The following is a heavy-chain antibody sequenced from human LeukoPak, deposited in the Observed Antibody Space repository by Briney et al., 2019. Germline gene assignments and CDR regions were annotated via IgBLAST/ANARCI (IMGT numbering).Heavy chain of an antibody. CDR1: GGSISNYY. J-gene: IGHJ4*02. Sequence: SETLSLTCTVSGGSISNYYWSWFRQPPGKGLECIGYIYYSGSTNYSPSLKSRVTISVDTSKNQFSLKPTSVTAADTAVYYCARHGGGAADFHYWGQGTLVTVSS. D-gene: IGHD3-16*01. CDR3: ARHGGGAADFHY. V-gene: IGHV4-59*08. CDR2: IYYSGST.